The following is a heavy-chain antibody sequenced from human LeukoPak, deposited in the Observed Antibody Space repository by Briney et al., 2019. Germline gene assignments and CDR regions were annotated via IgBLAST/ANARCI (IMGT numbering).Heavy chain of an antibody. J-gene: IGHJ6*03. CDR1: GYTFTSYD. CDR3: ARGGSAPHYYYYYMDV. V-gene: IGHV1-2*02. D-gene: IGHD2-15*01. CDR2: INPNSGGT. Sequence: ASVKVSCKASGYTFTSYDINWVRQATGQGLEWMGLINPNSGGTNYARKFQGRVTMTRDTSISTAYMELSRLRSDDTAVYYCARGGSAPHYYYYYMDVWGKGTTVTVSS.